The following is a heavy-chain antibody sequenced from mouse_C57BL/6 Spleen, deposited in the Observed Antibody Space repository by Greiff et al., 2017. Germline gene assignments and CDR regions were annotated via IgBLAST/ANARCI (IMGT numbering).Heavy chain of an antibody. CDR2: IYPRSGNT. CDR1: GYTFTSYG. Sequence: VQLQQSGAELARPGASVKLSCKASGYTFTSYGISWVQQRTGKGLEWIGEIYPRSGNTYYNEKFKGKATLTADKSSSTAYMELRSLTSEDSAVYFCASRTGVLRSYFDYWGQGTTLTVSS. J-gene: IGHJ2*01. CDR3: ASRTGVLRSYFDY. V-gene: IGHV1-81*01. D-gene: IGHD1-1*01.